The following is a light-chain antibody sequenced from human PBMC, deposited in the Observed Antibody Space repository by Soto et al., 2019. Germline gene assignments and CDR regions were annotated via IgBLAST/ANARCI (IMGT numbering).Light chain of an antibody. CDR2: DAS. J-gene: IGKJ4*01. V-gene: IGKV1-33*01. CDR1: QDIKNY. CDR3: QQYDNLPLT. Sequence: DIHMTHSPSSLSASVGDRVTITCQASQDIKNYLNWYQQKSGKAPKLLIYDASDLETGVPSRFSGSGSGTDFTFTINSLQPEDIATYYCQQYDNLPLTFGGGTKVDIK.